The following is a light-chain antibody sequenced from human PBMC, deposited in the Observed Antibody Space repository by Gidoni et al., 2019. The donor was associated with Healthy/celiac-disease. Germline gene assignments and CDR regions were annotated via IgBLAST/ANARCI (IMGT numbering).Light chain of an antibody. CDR3: QQYNSYSAT. Sequence: DLQMTQSPSTLSASVGDRVTITCRASQSISSWLDWYQQKPGKAPKLLIYAASSLESGVPSRFSGSGSGTEFTLTISSLQPDDFATYYCQQYNSYSATFGPGTKVDIK. J-gene: IGKJ3*01. CDR1: QSISSW. V-gene: IGKV1-5*01. CDR2: AAS.